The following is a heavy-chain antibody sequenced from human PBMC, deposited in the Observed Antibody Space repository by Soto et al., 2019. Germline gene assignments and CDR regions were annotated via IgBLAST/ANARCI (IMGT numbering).Heavy chain of an antibody. D-gene: IGHD3-9*01. J-gene: IGHJ3*02. Sequence: ASVKVSCKASGYTFTSYGISWVRQAPGQGLEWMGWISAYNGNTNYAQKLQGRVTMTTDTSTSTAYMELRSLRSDDTAVYYCARDPGYDNLTGYSSGAFDIWGQGTMVTV. CDR2: ISAYNGNT. CDR3: ARDPGYDNLTGYSSGAFDI. V-gene: IGHV1-18*01. CDR1: GYTFTSYG.